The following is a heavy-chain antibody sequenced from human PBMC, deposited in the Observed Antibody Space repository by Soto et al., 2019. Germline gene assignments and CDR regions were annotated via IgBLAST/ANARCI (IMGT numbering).Heavy chain of an antibody. J-gene: IGHJ4*02. D-gene: IGHD3-22*01. Sequence: QVQLVESGGGVVQPGRSLRLSCAASGFTFSSYAMHWVRQAPGKGLEWVAVISYDGSNKYYADSVKGRFTISRDNSKNTLYLQMNSLRAEDTAVYYCARGDPAQTYYYDSSGYYGEFDYRGQGTLVTVSS. CDR1: GFTFSSYA. V-gene: IGHV3-30-3*01. CDR2: ISYDGSNK. CDR3: ARGDPAQTYYYDSSGYYGEFDY.